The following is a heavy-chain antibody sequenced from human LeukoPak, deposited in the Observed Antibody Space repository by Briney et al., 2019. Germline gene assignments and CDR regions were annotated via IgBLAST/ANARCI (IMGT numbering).Heavy chain of an antibody. CDR1: GGSLSASY. CDR2: IHYSGST. D-gene: IGHD3-3*01. CDR3: ARHASGYIFDI. J-gene: IGHJ3*02. V-gene: IGHV4-59*08. Sequence: PSETLPLTCPPSGGSLSASYWSWVRQPPGKGLEWIGQIHYSGSTKYNAWLKSRVTISVDTSKNLFSLRLSSVTAADTAVYYCARHASGYIFDIWGQGTMVTVSS.